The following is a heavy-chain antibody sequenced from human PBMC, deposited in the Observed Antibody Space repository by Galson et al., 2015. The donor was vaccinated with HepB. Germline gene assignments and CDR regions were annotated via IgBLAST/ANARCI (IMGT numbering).Heavy chain of an antibody. Sequence: SVKVSCKASGYTFTGYYMHWVRQAPGQGLEWMGWINPNSGGTNYAQKFQGRVTMTRDTSISTAYMELSRLRSDDTAVYYCARERGLYDSSGYYQDFQHWGQGTLVTVSS. V-gene: IGHV1-2*02. J-gene: IGHJ1*01. D-gene: IGHD3-22*01. CDR3: ARERGLYDSSGYYQDFQH. CDR1: GYTFTGYY. CDR2: INPNSGGT.